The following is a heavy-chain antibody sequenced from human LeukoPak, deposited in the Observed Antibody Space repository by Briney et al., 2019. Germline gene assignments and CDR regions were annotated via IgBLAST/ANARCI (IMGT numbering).Heavy chain of an antibody. Sequence: GGSLRLSCAASGFTVSSNHMSWVRQAPGKGLEWVSVIYSGGSTYYADSVKGRFTISRDNSKNTLYLQMNSLRAEDTAVYYCARTLYYYYMDVWGKGTTVTVSS. CDR2: IYSGGST. CDR3: ARTLYYYYMDV. CDR1: GFTVSSNH. J-gene: IGHJ6*03. V-gene: IGHV3-53*01.